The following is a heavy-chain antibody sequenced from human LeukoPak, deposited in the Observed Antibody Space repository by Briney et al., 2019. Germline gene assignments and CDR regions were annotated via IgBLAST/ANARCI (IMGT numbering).Heavy chain of an antibody. Sequence: SESLSLTCAVYGGSFSGYYWSWIRQPPGKGLEWIGEINHSGSTNYNPSLKSRVTISVDTSKNQFSLKLTSVTAADTAVYYCARGLRGTYYFDYWGQGTLVTVSS. CDR3: ARGLRGTYYFDY. CDR2: INHSGST. V-gene: IGHV4-34*01. D-gene: IGHD1-26*01. CDR1: GGSFSGYY. J-gene: IGHJ4*02.